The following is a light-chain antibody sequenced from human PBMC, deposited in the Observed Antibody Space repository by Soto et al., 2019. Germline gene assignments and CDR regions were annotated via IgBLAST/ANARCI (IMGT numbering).Light chain of an antibody. J-gene: IGKJ4*01. CDR3: QQYDNLILT. CDR2: DAS. CDR1: QDISKY. Sequence: DIQMTQSPSSLSASVGDRVTITCQASQDISKYLNWYQQKPGKAPKLLIYDASNLETGVPSRFSGSGSGTDCTFTISSLQTEDSATYYCQQYDNLILTFGGGTKVDIK. V-gene: IGKV1-33*01.